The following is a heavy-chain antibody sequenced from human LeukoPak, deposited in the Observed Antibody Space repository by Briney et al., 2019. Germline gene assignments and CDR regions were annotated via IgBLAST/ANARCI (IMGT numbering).Heavy chain of an antibody. CDR1: GGSISSGGYY. CDR3: ARGLIGWNAFDI. CDR2: IYYSGST. D-gene: IGHD3-9*01. Sequence: SETLSLTCTVSGGSISSGGYYWSWIRQHPGKGLEWIGYIYYSGSTYYNPSLKSRVTISVDTSKNQFSLKLSSVTAADTAVYYCARGLIGWNAFDIWGQGTMVTVSS. J-gene: IGHJ3*02. V-gene: IGHV4-31*03.